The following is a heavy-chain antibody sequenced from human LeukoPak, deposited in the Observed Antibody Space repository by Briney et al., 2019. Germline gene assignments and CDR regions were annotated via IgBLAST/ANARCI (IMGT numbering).Heavy chain of an antibody. J-gene: IGHJ2*01. CDR1: GFTVSSNY. CDR3: ARTSPTVTTSSDL. Sequence: GSLRLSCAASGFTVSSNYMSWVRQAPGKGLEWVSVIYSSDSTYYADSVKGRFTISRDNTKNTLYLQMSSLRAEDTALYYCARTSPTVTTSSDLWGRGTLVTVSS. CDR2: IYSSDST. V-gene: IGHV3-53*01. D-gene: IGHD4-17*01.